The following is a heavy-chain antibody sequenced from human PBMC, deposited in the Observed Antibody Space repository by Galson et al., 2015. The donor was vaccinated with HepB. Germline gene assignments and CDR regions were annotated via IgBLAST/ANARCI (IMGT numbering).Heavy chain of an antibody. CDR1: GGTFSSYA. J-gene: IGHJ6*03. V-gene: IGHV1-69*13. CDR3: ARVHTDYDFWSGYYSRYYYYYYMDV. D-gene: IGHD3-3*01. Sequence: SVKVSCKASGGTFSSYAISWVRQAPGQGLEWMGGIIPIFGTANYAQKFQGRVTITADESTSTAYMELSSLRSEDTAVYYCARVHTDYDFWSGYYSRYYYYYYMDVWGKGTTVTVSS. CDR2: IIPIFGTA.